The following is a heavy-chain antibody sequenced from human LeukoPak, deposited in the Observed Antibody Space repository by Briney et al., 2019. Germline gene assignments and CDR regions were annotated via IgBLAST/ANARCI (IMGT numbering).Heavy chain of an antibody. CDR1: GGTFSSYA. J-gene: IGHJ3*02. V-gene: IGHV1-69*01. Sequence: GSSVKVSCKASGGTFSSYAISWVRQAPGQGLEWMGGIIPIFGTANYAQKLQGRVTITADESTSTAYMELSSLRSEDTAVYYRARDGRAYYYDSSGYYQRAFDIWGQGTMVTVSS. CDR3: ARDGRAYYYDSSGYYQRAFDI. CDR2: IIPIFGTA. D-gene: IGHD3-22*01.